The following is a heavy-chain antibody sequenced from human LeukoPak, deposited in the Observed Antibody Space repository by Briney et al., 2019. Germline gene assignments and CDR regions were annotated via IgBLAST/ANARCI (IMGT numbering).Heavy chain of an antibody. J-gene: IGHJ4*02. CDR1: GFTVSSNY. CDR3: ARERGLAAPDY. CDR2: IYSGGST. Sequence: GGSLRLSCAASGFTVSSNYMSWVRQAPGKGLEWVSVIYSGGSTYYADSVKGRFTISRDNSKNTLYLQMNSLRAEDTAVYYCARERGLAAPDYWGQGTLVTVSS. D-gene: IGHD6-13*01. V-gene: IGHV3-53*01.